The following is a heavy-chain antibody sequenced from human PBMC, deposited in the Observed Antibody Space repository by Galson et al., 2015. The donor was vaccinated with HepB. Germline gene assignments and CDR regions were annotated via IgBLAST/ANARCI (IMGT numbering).Heavy chain of an antibody. J-gene: IGHJ3*02. CDR3: ARGGENIAVAGKSDAFDI. V-gene: IGHV1-46*01. D-gene: IGHD6-19*01. CDR1: GYTFTSYY. Sequence: SVKVSCKASGYTFTSYYMHWVRQAPGQGLEWMGIINPSGGSTSYAQKFQGRVTVTRDTSTSTVYMELSSLRSEDTAVYYCARGGENIAVAGKSDAFDIWGQGTMVTVSS. CDR2: INPSGGST.